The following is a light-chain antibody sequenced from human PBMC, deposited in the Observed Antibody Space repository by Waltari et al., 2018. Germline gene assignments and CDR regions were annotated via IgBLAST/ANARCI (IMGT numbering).Light chain of an antibody. V-gene: IGLV2-8*01. CDR1: SRDVGGYNY. CDR2: EVS. CDR3: SSYAGSNNLV. J-gene: IGLJ1*01. Sequence: QSALTQPPSAPGSPGQSVTIPCTGTSRDVGGYNYVSWYQQHPGKAPKLMIYEVSKRPSGVPDRFSGSKSGNTASLTVSGLQAEDEADYYCSSYAGSNNLVFGTGTKVTVL.